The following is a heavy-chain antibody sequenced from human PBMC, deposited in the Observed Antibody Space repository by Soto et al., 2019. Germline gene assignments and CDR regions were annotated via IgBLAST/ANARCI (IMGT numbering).Heavy chain of an antibody. V-gene: IGHV4-61*01. CDR2: IYYSGST. CDR1: GGSVSSGSYY. D-gene: IGHD3-3*01. CDR3: ARVVLRFFGSDY. Sequence: QVQLQESGPGLVKPSETLSLTCTVSGGSVSSGSYYWSWIRQPPGKGLEWIGYIYYSGSTNYNPSIKSLVTISVDTSKNQCSLKLSSVTAADTAVDYCARVVLRFFGSDYWGQGTLVTVSS. J-gene: IGHJ4*02.